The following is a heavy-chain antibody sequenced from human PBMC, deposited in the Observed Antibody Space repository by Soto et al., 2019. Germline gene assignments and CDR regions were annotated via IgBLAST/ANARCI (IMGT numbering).Heavy chain of an antibody. CDR3: SSSWTDYGGNLDI. CDR1: GYSFSSHY. D-gene: IGHD3-10*01. CDR2: INPTGGST. J-gene: IGHJ4*02. Sequence: ASVKVSCKASGYSFSSHYMHWVKQDPGQGLEGLGMINPTGGSTTYAEKFQGRVNMTADTDTETVYMELRRLRSADTARYYCSSSWTDYGGNLDIWGQGTLVTVSS. V-gene: IGHV1-46*01.